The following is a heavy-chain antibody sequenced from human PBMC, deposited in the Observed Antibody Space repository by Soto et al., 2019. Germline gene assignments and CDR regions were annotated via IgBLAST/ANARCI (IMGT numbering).Heavy chain of an antibody. CDR2: ISSSSSTK. CDR1: GFTFSSYS. CDR3: AKDLSPLYYYYGMDV. V-gene: IGHV3-48*01. J-gene: IGHJ6*02. Sequence: GGSLRLSCAASGFTFSSYSMNWVRQAPGKGLEWVSYISSSSSTKFYADSVKGRFTISRDNARNSLYLQMDSLRAEDTAVYYCAKDLSPLYYYYGMDVWGQGT.